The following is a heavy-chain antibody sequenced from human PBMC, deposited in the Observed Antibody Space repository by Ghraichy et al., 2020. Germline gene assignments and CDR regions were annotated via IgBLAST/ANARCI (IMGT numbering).Heavy chain of an antibody. D-gene: IGHD3-10*01. Sequence: GGSLRLSCAASGFTFSSYWMSWVRQAPGKGLEWVANIKQDGSEKYYVDSVKGRFTISRDNAKNSLYLQMNSLRAEDTAVYYCARCEVGYYGSGSSPYYYYGMDVWGQGTTVTVSS. V-gene: IGHV3-7*01. CDR3: ARCEVGYYGSGSSPYYYYGMDV. CDR1: GFTFSSYW. CDR2: IKQDGSEK. J-gene: IGHJ6*02.